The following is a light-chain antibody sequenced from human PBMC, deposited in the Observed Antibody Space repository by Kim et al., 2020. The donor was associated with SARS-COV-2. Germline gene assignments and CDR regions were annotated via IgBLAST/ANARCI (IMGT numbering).Light chain of an antibody. J-gene: IGKJ2*01. Sequence: SVFPGERATRSCRASQSVSSNLAWYQQKPGQAPRLLIYGASTRATGIPARFSGSGSGTEFTLTISSLQSEDFAVYYCQQYNNWTYTFGQGTKLEI. V-gene: IGKV3-15*01. CDR3: QQYNNWTYT. CDR1: QSVSSN. CDR2: GAS.